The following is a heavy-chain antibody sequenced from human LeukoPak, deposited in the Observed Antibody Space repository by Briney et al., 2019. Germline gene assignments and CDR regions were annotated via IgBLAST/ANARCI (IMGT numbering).Heavy chain of an antibody. Sequence: GGSLRLSCAASGFTFSSYSMNWVRQAPGKGLEWVSYISSSSSTIYYADSVKGRFTISRDNAKNSLYLQMSSLRAEDTAVYYCARRRELLRYYYYMDVWGKGTTVTISS. J-gene: IGHJ6*03. V-gene: IGHV3-48*01. D-gene: IGHD1-26*01. CDR3: ARRRELLRYYYYMDV. CDR2: ISSSSSTI. CDR1: GFTFSSYS.